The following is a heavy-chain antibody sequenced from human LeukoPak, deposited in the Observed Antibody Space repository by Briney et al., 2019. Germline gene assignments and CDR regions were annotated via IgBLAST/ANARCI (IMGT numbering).Heavy chain of an antibody. Sequence: KSSETLSLTCTVSHDFISNYYWSWIRQPPGKGLEWIGYVYVSGSTNYNPSLKSRVAMSLDTSKNQFALKLHSVTAADTAVYFCARHRPPEEGYCSAGTCYPRYEFDNWGQGTLVTVSS. CDR3: ARHRPPEEGYCSAGTCYPRYEFDN. CDR1: HDFISNYY. J-gene: IGHJ4*02. CDR2: VYVSGST. D-gene: IGHD2-15*01. V-gene: IGHV4-59*01.